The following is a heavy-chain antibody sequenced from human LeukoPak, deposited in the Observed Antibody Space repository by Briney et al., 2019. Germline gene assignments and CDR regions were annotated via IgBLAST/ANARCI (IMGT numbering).Heavy chain of an antibody. CDR1: GGSFSGYY. J-gene: IGHJ4*02. CDR2: INHGGST. V-gene: IGHV4-34*01. D-gene: IGHD3-10*01. Sequence: SETLSLTCAVYGGSFSGYYWSWIRQPPGKGLEWIGEINHGGSTNYNPSLKSRVTISVDTSKNQFSLKLSSVTAADTAVYYCARGELRRQGGVRGVTKNFDYWGQGTLVTVSS. CDR3: ARGELRRQGGVRGVTKNFDY.